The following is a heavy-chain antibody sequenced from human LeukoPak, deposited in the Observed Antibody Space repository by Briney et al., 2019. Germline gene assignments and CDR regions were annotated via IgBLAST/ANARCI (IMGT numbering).Heavy chain of an antibody. D-gene: IGHD2-15*01. Sequence: PEGSLRLSCSASGFTFSSYAMHWVRQAPGKGLEYVSAISSNGGSTYYADSVKGRFTISRDNSKNTLYLQMSSLRAEDTAVYYCVSFVVVVAAIAFDIWGQGTMVTVSS. J-gene: IGHJ3*02. CDR3: VSFVVVVAAIAFDI. CDR2: ISSNGGST. V-gene: IGHV3-64D*06. CDR1: GFTFSSYA.